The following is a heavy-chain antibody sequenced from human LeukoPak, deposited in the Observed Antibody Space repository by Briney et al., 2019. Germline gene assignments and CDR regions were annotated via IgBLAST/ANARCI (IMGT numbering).Heavy chain of an antibody. V-gene: IGHV4-38-2*02. D-gene: IGHD5-12*01. CDR2: ICHSGST. CDR3: ARDTGRLRLRSAFDI. J-gene: IGHJ3*02. Sequence: SETLSLTCTVSGYSISSGYYWGWIRQPPGKGLEWIGSICHSGSTYYNPSLKSRVTISVDTSKNQFSLKLSSVTAADTAVYYCARDTGRLRLRSAFDIWGQGTMVTVSS. CDR1: GYSISSGYY.